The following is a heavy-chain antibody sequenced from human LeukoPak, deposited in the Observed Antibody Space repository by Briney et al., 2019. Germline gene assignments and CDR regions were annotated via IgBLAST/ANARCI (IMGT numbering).Heavy chain of an antibody. J-gene: IGHJ4*02. CDR3: EKEAPYCSSTSCSFDY. CDR1: GFTFSGYA. D-gene: IGHD2-2*01. CDR2: ISYDGSNK. Sequence: GGSLRLSCAASGFTFSGYAMHWVRQAPGKGLEWVAVISYDGSNKYYADSVKGRFTISRDNSKNTLYLQMNSLRADDTAVYYCEKEAPYCSSTSCSFDYWGKGPLVTVPS. V-gene: IGHV3-30-3*01.